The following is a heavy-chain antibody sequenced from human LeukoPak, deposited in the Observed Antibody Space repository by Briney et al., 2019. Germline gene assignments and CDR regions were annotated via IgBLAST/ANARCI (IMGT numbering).Heavy chain of an antibody. D-gene: IGHD3-10*01. J-gene: IGHJ5*02. Sequence: PSETLSLTCAVYGGSFSGCYWSWIRQPSGKGLEWIGEINHSGSTNYNPSLKSRVTISVDTSKNQFSLKLSSVTAADTAVYYCARGPRITMVRGVYWFDPWGQGTLVTVSS. CDR3: ARGPRITMVRGVYWFDP. V-gene: IGHV4-34*01. CDR2: INHSGST. CDR1: GGSFSGCY.